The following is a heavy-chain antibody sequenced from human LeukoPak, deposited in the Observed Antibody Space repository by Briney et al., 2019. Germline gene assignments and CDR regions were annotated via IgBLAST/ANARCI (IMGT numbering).Heavy chain of an antibody. CDR1: GYTFTSYG. CDR2: ISSYTGNT. V-gene: IGHV1-18*01. CDR3: ARRVAVARRDAFDI. J-gene: IGHJ3*02. D-gene: IGHD6-19*01. Sequence: ASVKVSCKASGYTFTSYGISWVRQAPGQGHEWMGWISSYTGNTNYAQKLQGRFTMSTDSSTGTVYMELRSLRSDDTAVYYCARRVAVARRDAFDIWGQGTMVTVAS.